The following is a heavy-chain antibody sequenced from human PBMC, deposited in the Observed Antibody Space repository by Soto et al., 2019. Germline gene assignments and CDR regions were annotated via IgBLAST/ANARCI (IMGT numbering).Heavy chain of an antibody. Sequence: PSETLSLTCAVSGGSISSSNWWSWVRQPPGKGLEWIGEIYHSGSTNYNPSLKSRVTISVDKSKNQFSLKLSSVTAADTAVYYCARDRRYSSSWHGTTGLAPWGQGTLVTVSS. V-gene: IGHV4-4*02. CDR2: IYHSGST. D-gene: IGHD6-13*01. J-gene: IGHJ5*02. CDR1: GGSISSSNW. CDR3: ARDRRYSSSWHGTTGLAP.